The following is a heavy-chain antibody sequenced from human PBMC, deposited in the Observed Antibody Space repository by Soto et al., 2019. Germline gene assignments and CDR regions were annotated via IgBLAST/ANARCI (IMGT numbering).Heavy chain of an antibody. CDR2: IIPIFGPA. D-gene: IGHD6-19*01. Sequence: QVQLVQSEAEVKKPGSSVKVSCKASGGTFSSYAISWVRQAPGQGLEWMGGIIPIFGPANYAQKFQGRVTITADESTSTAYKELSSLGPEDTAVYYCARVIQGIAVAGTEGTGYYYYGMDVWGQGTTVTVSS. CDR3: ARVIQGIAVAGTEGTGYYYYGMDV. CDR1: GGTFSSYA. V-gene: IGHV1-69*01. J-gene: IGHJ6*02.